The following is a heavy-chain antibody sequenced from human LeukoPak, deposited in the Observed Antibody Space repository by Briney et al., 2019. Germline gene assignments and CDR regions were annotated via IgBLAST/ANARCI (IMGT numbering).Heavy chain of an antibody. CDR1: GASISSYY. Sequence: RSSETLSLTCTVSGASISSYYWSWIRQPPGKGLEWIGYVYYSGSTNNNPSLKSRVTISVDTSKNQFSLKLSSVTAADTAVYYCARDKYYYGSGSYYFDYWGQGTLVTVSS. CDR3: ARDKYYYGSGSYYFDY. J-gene: IGHJ4*02. CDR2: VYYSGST. D-gene: IGHD3-10*01. V-gene: IGHV4-59*01.